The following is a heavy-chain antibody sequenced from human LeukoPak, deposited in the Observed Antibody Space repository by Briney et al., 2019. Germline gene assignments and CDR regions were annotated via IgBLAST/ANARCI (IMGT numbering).Heavy chain of an antibody. Sequence: GGSLRLSCAASGFTFSSYVMNWVRQAPGKGLEWVAVISYDGSNKYYADSVKGRFTISRDNSKNTLYLQMNSLRAEDTAVYYCANGYCTNGVCYPYYYYYMDVWGKGTTVTVSS. CDR3: ANGYCTNGVCYPYYYYYMDV. D-gene: IGHD2-8*01. CDR2: ISYDGSNK. J-gene: IGHJ6*03. CDR1: GFTFSSYV. V-gene: IGHV3-30*18.